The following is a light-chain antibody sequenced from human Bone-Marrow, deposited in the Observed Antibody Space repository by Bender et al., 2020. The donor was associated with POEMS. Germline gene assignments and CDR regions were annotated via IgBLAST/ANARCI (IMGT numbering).Light chain of an antibody. CDR1: HLEDHF. CDR2: EDS. CDR3: QAWDRNTVV. J-gene: IGLJ2*01. V-gene: IGLV3-1*01. Sequence: SYDLTQPPSVSVSPGQTASITCSGHHLEDHFTSWFQQKPGQSPVLVIYEDSKRPSGIPERFSGSNSGNTATLTITGTQAMDEADYYCQAWDRNTVVFGEGTKLTVL.